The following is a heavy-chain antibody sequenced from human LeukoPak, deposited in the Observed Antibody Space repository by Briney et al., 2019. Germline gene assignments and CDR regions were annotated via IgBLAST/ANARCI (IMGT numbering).Heavy chain of an antibody. J-gene: IGHJ4*02. Sequence: SVKVSCKASGGTFSSYAISWVRQAPGQGLEWMGGIIPIFGTANYAQKFQGRVTITADESTSTAYMELSSLRSEDTAVYYCASHIPAATREVDYWGQGTLVTVSS. V-gene: IGHV1-69*13. CDR1: GGTFSSYA. CDR3: ASHIPAATREVDY. D-gene: IGHD2-2*01. CDR2: IIPIFGTA.